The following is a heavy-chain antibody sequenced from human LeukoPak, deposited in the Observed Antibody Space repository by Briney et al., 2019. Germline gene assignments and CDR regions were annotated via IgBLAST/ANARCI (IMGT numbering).Heavy chain of an antibody. CDR1: GGSVSSGSYY. V-gene: IGHV4-30-4*08. J-gene: IGHJ4*02. CDR3: ARDRYFIGFDY. CDR2: IYYSGST. Sequence: PSETLSLTCTVSGGSVSSGSYYWSWIRQPPGKGLEWIGYIYYSGSTYYNPSLKSRVSISLDMSKNQFSLKLSSVTAADTAVYYCARDRYFIGFDYWGQGTLATVSS. D-gene: IGHD3-9*01.